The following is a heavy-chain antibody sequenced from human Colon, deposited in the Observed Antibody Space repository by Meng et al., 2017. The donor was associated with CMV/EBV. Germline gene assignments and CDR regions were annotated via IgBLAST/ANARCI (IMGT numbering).Heavy chain of an antibody. CDR1: GFNFSSYW. D-gene: IGHD6-19*01. Sequence: SWAASGFNFSSYWMSWVRQAPGKGLEWVANIKEGGTEKYYVDSVKGRFTISRDNAENSLYLQMNSLRAEDTALYYCTTGKAVAGRTYYFFGMDVWGQGTTVTVSS. CDR2: IKEGGTEK. CDR3: TTGKAVAGRTYYFFGMDV. J-gene: IGHJ6*02. V-gene: IGHV3-7*01.